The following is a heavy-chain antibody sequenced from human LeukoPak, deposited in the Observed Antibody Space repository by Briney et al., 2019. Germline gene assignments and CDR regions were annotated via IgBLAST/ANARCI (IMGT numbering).Heavy chain of an antibody. V-gene: IGHV4-39*01. D-gene: IGHD3-22*01. J-gene: IGHJ4*02. CDR1: RGSISSSSYY. Sequence: SATLSLTSTLPRGSISSSSYYCGWIRHPPGKWLEWLGSIYYSGGTSYNPSLKNRVTIDVDTSKHHISLKLSSVTAADTSVYYCARRTRACSGYYGGFDYWGQGTLVTVSS. CDR3: ARRTRACSGYYGGFDY. CDR2: IYYSGGT.